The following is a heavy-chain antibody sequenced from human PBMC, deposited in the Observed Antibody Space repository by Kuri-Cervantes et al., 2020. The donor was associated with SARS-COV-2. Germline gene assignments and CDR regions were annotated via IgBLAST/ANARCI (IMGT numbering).Heavy chain of an antibody. Sequence: GESLKISCAASGFTFSSYAMSWVRQAPGKGLEWVSAISGSGGSTYYADSVKGRFTISRDNSKNTLYLQMNSLRAEDTAVYYCAKERYSSSWAYDMDVWGQGTTVTFSS. J-gene: IGHJ6*02. CDR1: GFTFSSYA. CDR3: AKERYSSSWAYDMDV. CDR2: ISGSGGST. D-gene: IGHD6-13*01. V-gene: IGHV3-23*01.